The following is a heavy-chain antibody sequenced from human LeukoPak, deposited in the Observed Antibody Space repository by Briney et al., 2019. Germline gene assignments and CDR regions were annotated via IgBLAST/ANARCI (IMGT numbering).Heavy chain of an antibody. CDR2: ISSSSSYI. D-gene: IGHD6-19*01. J-gene: IGHJ4*02. V-gene: IGHV3-21*04. CDR3: AKVHSSGWIFDY. CDR1: GFTFSSYS. Sequence: GGSLRLSCAASGFTFSSYSMNWVRQAPGKGLEWVSSISSSSSYIYYADSVKGRFTISRDNSKETLHLQMNSLRAEDTAVYYCAKVHSSGWIFDYWGQGTLVTVSS.